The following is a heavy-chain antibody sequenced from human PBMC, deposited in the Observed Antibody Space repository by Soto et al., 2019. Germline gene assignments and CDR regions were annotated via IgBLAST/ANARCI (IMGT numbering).Heavy chain of an antibody. V-gene: IGHV3-23*01. CDR1: GFSFSVFA. CDR2: ISGSGGST. Sequence: EVDLLESGGGLAQPGGSRRLSCAASGFSFSVFAMSWVRQAPGKGLEWVSRISGSGGSTYYADSVKGRFTISRDNSKNMLYLQMNSLRGEDTAVYYCAKDWSGGAFDVWGQGTMAIVSS. CDR3: AKDWSGGAFDV. D-gene: IGHD3-16*01. J-gene: IGHJ3*01.